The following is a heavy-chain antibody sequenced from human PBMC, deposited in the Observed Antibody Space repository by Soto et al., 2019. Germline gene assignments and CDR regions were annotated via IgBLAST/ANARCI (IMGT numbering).Heavy chain of an antibody. V-gene: IGHV3-30*18. D-gene: IGHD4-17*01. CDR1: GFTFSSYG. CDR2: ISYDGSNK. CDR3: AKGYGDYPYYYYGMDV. J-gene: IGHJ6*02. Sequence: QVQLVESGGGVVQPGRSLRLSCAASGFTFSSYGMHWVRQAPGKGLEWVAVISYDGSNKYYADSVKGRFTISRDNSKNTLYLQMNGLRAEDTAVYYCAKGYGDYPYYYYGMDVWGQGTTVTVSS.